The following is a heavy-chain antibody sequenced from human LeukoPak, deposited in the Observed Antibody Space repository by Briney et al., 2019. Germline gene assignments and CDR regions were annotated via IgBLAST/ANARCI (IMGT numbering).Heavy chain of an antibody. V-gene: IGHV4-38-2*01. Sequence: AETLSLTCAVSGYSISSGYYWGWIRQPPGNGLEWIGRIYHSGSTYYNPSLKSRVTISVDTSKNQFSLKLTSVTAADTAVYYCGRLGRYYRQPIDTWGQGTLVTVSS. J-gene: IGHJ5*02. CDR1: GYSISSGYY. CDR2: IYHSGST. CDR3: GRLGRYYRQPIDT. D-gene: IGHD2-8*01.